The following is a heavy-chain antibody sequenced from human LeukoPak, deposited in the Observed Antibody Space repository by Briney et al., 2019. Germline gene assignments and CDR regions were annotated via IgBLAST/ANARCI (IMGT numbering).Heavy chain of an antibody. CDR3: ARLVWFGDLLHVFDY. V-gene: IGHV4-39*01. Sequence: SETLSLTCTVSGGSISSSGYYWGWIRQPPGKGLEWIGMIYYSGNTDYNLSLQSRVSMSVDTSKNQFSLKLTSVAAADTAIYYCARLVWFGDLLHVFDYWGQGLLVTVSS. CDR2: IYYSGNT. D-gene: IGHD3-10*01. CDR1: GGSISSSGYY. J-gene: IGHJ4*02.